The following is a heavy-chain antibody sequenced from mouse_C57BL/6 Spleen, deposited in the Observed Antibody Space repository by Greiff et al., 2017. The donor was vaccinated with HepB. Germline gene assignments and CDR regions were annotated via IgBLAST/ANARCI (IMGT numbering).Heavy chain of an antibody. CDR2: ISSGGDYI. Sequence: EVKVVESGEGLVKPGGSLKLSCAASGFTFSSYAMSWVRQTPEKRLEWVAYISSGGDYIYYADTVKGRFTISRDNARNTLYLQMSSLKSEDTAMHYCTRVDGYPFAYWGQGTLVTVSA. J-gene: IGHJ3*01. D-gene: IGHD2-3*01. CDR3: TRVDGYPFAY. V-gene: IGHV5-9-1*02. CDR1: GFTFSSYA.